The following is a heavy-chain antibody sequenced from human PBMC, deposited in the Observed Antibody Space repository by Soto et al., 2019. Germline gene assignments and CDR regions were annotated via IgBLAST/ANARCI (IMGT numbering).Heavy chain of an antibody. CDR3: AHTPRYYDFWSGYHMDV. D-gene: IGHD3-3*01. V-gene: IGHV2-5*02. J-gene: IGHJ6*03. Sequence: SGPTLMNHTQTLTLTCTFSGFSLSTSGVGVGWIRQPPGKALEWLALIYWDDDKRYSPSLKSRLTITKDTSKNQVVLTMTNMDPVDTATYYCAHTPRYYDFWSGYHMDVWGKGTTVTV. CDR1: GFSLSTSGVG. CDR2: IYWDDDK.